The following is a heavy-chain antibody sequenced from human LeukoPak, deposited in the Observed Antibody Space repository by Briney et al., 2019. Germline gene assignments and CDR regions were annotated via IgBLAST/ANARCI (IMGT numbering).Heavy chain of an antibody. J-gene: IGHJ4*02. CDR2: MNPNSGNT. CDR1: GGTFSSYA. Sequence: ASVTVSCKASGGTFSSYAISWVRQAPGQGLEWMGWMNPNSGNTGYAQKFQGRVTMTTDTSTSTAYMELRSPRSDDTAVYYCARVLTAADFDYWGQGTLVTVSS. V-gene: IGHV1-18*01. CDR3: ARVLTAADFDY. D-gene: IGHD6-13*01.